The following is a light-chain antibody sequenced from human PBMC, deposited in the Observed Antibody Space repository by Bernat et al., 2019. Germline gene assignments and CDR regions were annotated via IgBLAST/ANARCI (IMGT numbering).Light chain of an antibody. V-gene: IGLV2-11*01. CDR3: CSYAGRLTWV. CDR1: NSDVGAYNY. J-gene: IGLJ2*01. Sequence: QSALTQPRSVSGSPEQSVTISCAGTNSDVGAYNYVSWYQQYPGKAPKAMIYDVNKRPSGVPDRFSGSKSGNTASLTISGLQADDEAVYYCCSYAGRLTWVFGGGTTVTVL. CDR2: DVN.